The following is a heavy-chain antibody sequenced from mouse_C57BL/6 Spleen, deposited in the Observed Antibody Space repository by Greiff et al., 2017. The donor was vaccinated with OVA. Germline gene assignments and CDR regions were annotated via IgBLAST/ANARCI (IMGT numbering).Heavy chain of an antibody. Sequence: VQLQQSGPELVKPGASVKISCKASGYSFTGYYMNWVKQSPEKSLEWIGEIKPSTGGTTYNQKFKAKATLTVDKSSSTAYMQLKSLTSEDSAVYYCARRRGYFDVWGTGTTFTVSS. J-gene: IGHJ1*03. V-gene: IGHV1-42*01. CDR3: ARRRGYFDV. CDR1: GYSFTGYY. CDR2: IKPSTGGT.